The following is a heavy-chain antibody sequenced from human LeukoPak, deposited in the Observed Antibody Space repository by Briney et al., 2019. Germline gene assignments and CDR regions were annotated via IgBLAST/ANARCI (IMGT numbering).Heavy chain of an antibody. Sequence: SGPTLVKPTQTLTLTCTFSGFSLRTRTVGVGWIRQPPGKALEWLALIYRDDDKRYSPSLKSRLTITKDTSKNQVVLTMTNMDPVDTATYYCAHSTNYYDSSGLLEYWGQGTLVTVSS. J-gene: IGHJ4*02. D-gene: IGHD3-22*01. CDR3: AHSTNYYDSSGLLEY. CDR2: IYRDDDK. V-gene: IGHV2-5*02. CDR1: GFSLRTRTVG.